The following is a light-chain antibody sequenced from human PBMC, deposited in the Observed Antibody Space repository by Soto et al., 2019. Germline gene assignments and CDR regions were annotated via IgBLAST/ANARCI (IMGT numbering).Light chain of an antibody. V-gene: IGLV4-60*02. CDR1: SGHGSYI. CDR2: LEGSGSY. J-gene: IGLJ1*01. Sequence: QPVLTQSSSASASLGSSVKLTSTLSSGHGSYIIAWHQQQPGKAPRYLMKLEGSGSYNKGSGVPDRFSGSSSGADRYLTISNLQFEDEADYYCETWDSNTRVFGTGTKVTVL. CDR3: ETWDSNTRV.